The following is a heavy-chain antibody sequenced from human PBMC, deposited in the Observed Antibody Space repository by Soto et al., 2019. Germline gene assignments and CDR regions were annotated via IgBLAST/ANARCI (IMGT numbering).Heavy chain of an antibody. D-gene: IGHD1-20*01. CDR3: ASVTGSSRPFDY. Sequence: SETLSLTCTVSGGPISSSSYYWGWIRQPPGKGLEWIGSIYYSGSTYYNPSLKSRVTISVDTSKNQFSLKLSSVTAADTAVYYCASVTGSSRPFDYWGQGTLVTVSS. CDR2: IYYSGST. J-gene: IGHJ4*02. V-gene: IGHV4-39*01. CDR1: GGPISSSSYY.